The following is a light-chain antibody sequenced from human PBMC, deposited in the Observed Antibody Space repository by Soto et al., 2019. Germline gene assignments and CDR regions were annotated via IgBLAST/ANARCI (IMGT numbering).Light chain of an antibody. V-gene: IGLV1-44*01. CDR1: SSNIGSNT. J-gene: IGLJ3*02. CDR3: AAWDDSLNGWV. CDR2: SNN. Sequence: QSVLTQPPSASGTPGQRVTLSCSGSSSNIGSNTVNWYQQLPGTAPKLLIYSNNQRPSGVPDRFSGCKSGTSASLAISGLQSEDEADYYCAAWDDSLNGWVFGGGTKLTVL.